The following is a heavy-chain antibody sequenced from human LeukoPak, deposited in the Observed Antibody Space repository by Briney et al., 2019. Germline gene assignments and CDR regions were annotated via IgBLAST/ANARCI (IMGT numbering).Heavy chain of an antibody. D-gene: IGHD3-22*01. CDR1: GGSINSYY. CDR3: ARDGRGGDTSGYYSYFDY. Sequence: SETLSLTCTISGGSINSYYWSWIRQPPGKGLEWIGYIYYSGSTNYNPSLKSRVTISVDTSKNQFSLNLSSVTAADTAVYYCARDGRGGDTSGYYSYFDYWGQGTLVTVSS. CDR2: IYYSGST. V-gene: IGHV4-59*01. J-gene: IGHJ4*02.